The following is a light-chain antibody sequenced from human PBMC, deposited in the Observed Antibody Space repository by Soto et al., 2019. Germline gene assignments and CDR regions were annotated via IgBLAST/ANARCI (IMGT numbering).Light chain of an antibody. CDR2: SNN. CDR1: SSNIGSNT. Sequence: QSVLTQPPSASGTPGQRVTISCSGSSSNIGSNTVNWYQQLPGTAPKLLIYSNNQRPSGVPGRFSGSKSGTSASLAISGLQSEDEAEYYCAAWDDSLNGWVFGGGTKVTVL. J-gene: IGLJ3*02. CDR3: AAWDDSLNGWV. V-gene: IGLV1-44*01.